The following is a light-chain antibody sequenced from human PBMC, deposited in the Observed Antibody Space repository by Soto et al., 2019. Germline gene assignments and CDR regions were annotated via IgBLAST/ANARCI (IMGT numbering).Light chain of an antibody. J-gene: IGKJ1*01. CDR1: QSVTSRY. CDR3: QQYNNWPPTWT. V-gene: IGKV3-20*01. CDR2: GAS. Sequence: EIVLTQSPGTLSLSPGERATLSCRASQSVTSRYLAWYQQKPGQAPRLLIYGASRRAPGIPERFSGSGSGTDFTLTISRLEPEDFAVYYCQQYNNWPPTWTFGQGTKVDIK.